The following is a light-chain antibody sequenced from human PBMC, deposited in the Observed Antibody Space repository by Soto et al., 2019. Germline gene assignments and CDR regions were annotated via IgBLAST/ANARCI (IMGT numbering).Light chain of an antibody. V-gene: IGKV3-20*01. J-gene: IGKJ1*01. Sequence: IVLTQSPATLSVSPGERVTLSCRASQSVDINLACYRQKPGQATRLLIYGASSSATGIPDRFSGSGSGTDFTITISRLEPEAFAVYYCQQYGSSGTFGQGTKVDIK. CDR3: QQYGSSGT. CDR2: GAS. CDR1: QSVDIN.